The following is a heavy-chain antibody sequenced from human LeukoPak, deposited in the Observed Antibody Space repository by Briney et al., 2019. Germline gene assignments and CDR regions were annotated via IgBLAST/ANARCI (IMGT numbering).Heavy chain of an antibody. CDR3: ARNYYGSGSYIHYYMDV. CDR2: INPNSGGT. Sequence: APVKVSCKASGFTFNAYYMHWVRQAPGQGLEWMGWINPNSGGTNYAQRFQGRVTMTRDTSISTAYMELSRLRFDDTAVYYCARNYYGSGSYIHYYMDVWGKGTTVTVSS. J-gene: IGHJ6*03. V-gene: IGHV1-2*02. CDR1: GFTFNAYY. D-gene: IGHD3-10*01.